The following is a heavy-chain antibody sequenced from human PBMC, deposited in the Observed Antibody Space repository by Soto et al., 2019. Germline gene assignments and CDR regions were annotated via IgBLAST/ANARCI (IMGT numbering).Heavy chain of an antibody. D-gene: IGHD3-3*01. J-gene: IGHJ6*03. V-gene: IGHV1-58*02. CDR1: GFTFTSSA. Sequence: ASVKVSCKASGFTFTSSAMQWVRQARGQRLEWIGWIVVGSGNTNYAQKFQERVTITRDMSTSTAYMELSSLRSEDTAVYYCAAGAHYDFWSGYPGPMHVWGKGTTVTV. CDR2: IVVGSGNT. CDR3: AAGAHYDFWSGYPGPMHV.